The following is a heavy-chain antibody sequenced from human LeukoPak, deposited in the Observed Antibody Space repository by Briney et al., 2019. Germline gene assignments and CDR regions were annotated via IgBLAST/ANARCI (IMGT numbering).Heavy chain of an antibody. D-gene: IGHD3-9*01. V-gene: IGHV4-59*01. CDR1: GGSISSYY. Sequence: SETLSLTCTVSGGSISSYYWSWIRQPPGKGLEWIGYIYYSGYTNYNPSLKSRVTISIDMSKNQFSLKLSSMTAADTAVYYCARGVPYYNFDRSKRVPWGFDYWGQGTLVTVSS. J-gene: IGHJ4*02. CDR3: ARGVPYYNFDRSKRVPWGFDY. CDR2: IYYSGYT.